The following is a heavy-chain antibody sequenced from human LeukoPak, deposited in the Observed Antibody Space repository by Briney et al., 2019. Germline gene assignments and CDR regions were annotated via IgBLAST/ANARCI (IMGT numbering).Heavy chain of an antibody. CDR2: IYYSGST. V-gene: IGHV4-59*01. J-gene: IGHJ3*02. Sequence: SETLSLTCTVPGGSISSYYWSWIRQPPGKGLEWIGYIYYSGSTNYNPSLNSRVTISVDTSKNQFSLKLSSVTAADTAVYYCARAPPLWFGELDDAFDIWGQGSMVTVSS. CDR3: ARAPPLWFGELDDAFDI. D-gene: IGHD3-10*01. CDR1: GGSISSYY.